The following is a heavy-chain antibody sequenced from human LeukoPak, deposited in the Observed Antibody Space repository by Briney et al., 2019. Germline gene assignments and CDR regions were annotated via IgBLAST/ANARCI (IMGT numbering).Heavy chain of an antibody. CDR2: IYYSGST. Sequence: SETLSLTCTVSGGSITSSSYYWGWIRQPPGNGLEWIGSIYYSGSTYYNPSLKSRVTISVDTSKNQFSLKLTSVTAADTAVYYCARTTEGGYTYGYFYYYYMDVWGKGTTVTISS. D-gene: IGHD5-18*01. J-gene: IGHJ6*03. CDR3: ARTTEGGYTYGYFYYYYMDV. CDR1: GGSITSSSYY. V-gene: IGHV4-39*07.